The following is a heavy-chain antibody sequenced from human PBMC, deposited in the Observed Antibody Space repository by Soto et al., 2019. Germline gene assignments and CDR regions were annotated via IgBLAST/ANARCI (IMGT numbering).Heavy chain of an antibody. CDR3: ASLGDGYKFDY. CDR2: IYYSGST. CDR1: CGSISSYY. V-gene: IGHV4-59*01. D-gene: IGHD5-12*01. J-gene: IGHJ4*02. Sequence: SETLSLPCTVSCGSISSYYWSWIRQPPGKGLEWIGYIYYSGSTNYNPSLKSRVTISVDTSKNQFSLKLSSVTAADTAVYYCASLGDGYKFDYWGQGTLVTVSS.